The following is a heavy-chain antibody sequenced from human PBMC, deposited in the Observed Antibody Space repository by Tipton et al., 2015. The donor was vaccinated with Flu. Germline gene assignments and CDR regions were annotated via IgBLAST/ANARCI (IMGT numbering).Heavy chain of an antibody. V-gene: IGHV3-9*01. CDR3: ARDGPEWNYFSYMDV. CDR1: GFTFDDYA. CDR2: IGWNGGDI. D-gene: IGHD1-7*01. Sequence: SLRLSCPASGFTFDDYAMHWVRQTPGKALEWVSGIGWNGGDIDYADSVKGRFTISRDDSRNTLYLQMNSLRADDTAVYYCARDGPEWNYFSYMDVWGSGTTVTVSS. J-gene: IGHJ6*03.